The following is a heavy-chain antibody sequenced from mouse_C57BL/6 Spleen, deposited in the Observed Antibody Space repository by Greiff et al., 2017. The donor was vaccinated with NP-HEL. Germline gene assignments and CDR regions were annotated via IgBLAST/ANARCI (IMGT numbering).Heavy chain of an antibody. J-gene: IGHJ3*01. V-gene: IGHV5-9-1*02. Sequence: EVRLVESGEGLVKPGGSLKLSCAASGFTFSSYAMSWVRQTPEKRLEWVAYISSGGDYIYYADTVKGRFTISRDNARDTLYLQMGSLKSEDTAMYYCTREGPVYYYGSSPAWCAYWGQGTLVTVSA. CDR3: TREGPVYYYGSSPAWCAY. CDR1: GFTFSSYA. D-gene: IGHD1-1*01. CDR2: ISSGGDYI.